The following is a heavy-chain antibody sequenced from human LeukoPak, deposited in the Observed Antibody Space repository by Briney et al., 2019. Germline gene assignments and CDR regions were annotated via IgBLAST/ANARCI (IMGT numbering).Heavy chain of an antibody. CDR3: ARQGWSSASGYYFDY. Sequence: GSIYYSGSTYYNPSLKSRVTISVDTSKNQFSLKLSSVTAADTAVYYCARQGWSSASGYYFDYWGQGTLVTVSS. CDR2: IYYSGST. V-gene: IGHV4-39*01. D-gene: IGHD6-19*01. J-gene: IGHJ4*02.